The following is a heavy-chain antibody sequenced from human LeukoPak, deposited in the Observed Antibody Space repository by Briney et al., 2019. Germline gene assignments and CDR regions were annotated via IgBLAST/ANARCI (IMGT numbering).Heavy chain of an antibody. D-gene: IGHD3-3*01. J-gene: IGHJ4*02. CDR2: TNPNSGGT. Sequence: GASVKVSCKASGYTFTGYYMRWVRQAPGQGLEWMGWTNPNSGGTNYAQKFQGRVTMTRDTSISTAYMELSRLRSDDTAVYYCARELSDDFWSGYYYQYFDYWGQGTLVTVSS. V-gene: IGHV1-2*02. CDR1: GYTFTGYY. CDR3: ARELSDDFWSGYYYQYFDY.